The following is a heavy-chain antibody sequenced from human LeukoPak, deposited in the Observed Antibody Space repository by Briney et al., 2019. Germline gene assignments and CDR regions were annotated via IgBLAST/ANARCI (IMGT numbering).Heavy chain of an antibody. V-gene: IGHV3-30*18. CDR3: AKDWRLDV. CDR2: ISYDGSNK. CDR1: GLTFSSYG. J-gene: IGHJ6*02. D-gene: IGHD3-3*01. Sequence: GGSLRLSCAASGLTFSSYGMHWVRQAPGKGLEWVAVISYDGSNKYYADSVKGRFTISRDNSKNTLYPQMNSLRAEDTAVYYCAKDWRLDVWGQGTTVTVSS.